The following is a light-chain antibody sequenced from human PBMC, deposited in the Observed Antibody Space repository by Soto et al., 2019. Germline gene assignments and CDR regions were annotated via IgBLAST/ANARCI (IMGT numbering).Light chain of an antibody. CDR1: QGISNY. V-gene: IGKV1-27*01. Sequence: DIQLTQSPSSLSAFVGDTVTITCRASQGISNYLAWYQQKPGKVPKLLIYAASTLQSGVPSRFSGSGSGTDFTLTISSLQPEDVATYYCQKYNSAPPFTFGPGTKVDLK. CDR3: QKYNSAPPFT. J-gene: IGKJ3*01. CDR2: AAS.